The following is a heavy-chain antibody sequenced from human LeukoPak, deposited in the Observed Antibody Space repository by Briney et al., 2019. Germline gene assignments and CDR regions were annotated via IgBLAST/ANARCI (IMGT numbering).Heavy chain of an antibody. D-gene: IGHD3-3*01. V-gene: IGHV4-39*01. CDR3: ATYWSGNKCPHRRAFDI. CDR2: IYYSGST. J-gene: IGHJ3*02. CDR1: GGSLSSSSYC. Sequence: SETLFLTCTVSGGSLSSSSYCWGWIRQPPGKGLEWIGTIYYSGSTYYNPSLKSRVTISVDTSNDQFSLKLSSVTAADTAVYYCATYWSGNKCPHRRAFDIWGQGTMVTVSS.